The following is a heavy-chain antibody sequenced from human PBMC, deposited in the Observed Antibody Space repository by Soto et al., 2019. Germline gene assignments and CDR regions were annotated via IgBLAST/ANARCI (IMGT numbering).Heavy chain of an antibody. CDR2: INPSGGST. V-gene: IGHV1-46*01. Sequence: ASVKVSCKASGYTFTSYYMHWVRQAPGQGLEWMGIINPSGGSTSYAQKFQGRVTMTRDTSTSTVYMELSSLRSEDTAVYYCARQVGVDKAMAAHIDSWGQGTMVPVSS. D-gene: IGHD5-18*01. J-gene: IGHJ4*02. CDR1: GYTFTSYY. CDR3: ARQVGVDKAMAAHIDS.